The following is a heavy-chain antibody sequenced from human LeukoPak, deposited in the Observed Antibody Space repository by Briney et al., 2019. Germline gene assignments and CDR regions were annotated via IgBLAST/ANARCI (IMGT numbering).Heavy chain of an antibody. CDR3: ARRDSSSWNDAFDI. CDR1: GFTFSSYS. V-gene: IGHV3-21*01. J-gene: IGHJ3*02. CDR2: ISSSSSYI. D-gene: IGHD6-13*01. Sequence: GGSLRLSCAASGFTFSSYSMNWVRQAPGKGLEWVSSISSSSSYIYYADSVKGRFTISRDNAKNSLYLQMNSLGAEDTAVYYCARRDSSSWNDAFDIWGQGTMVTVSS.